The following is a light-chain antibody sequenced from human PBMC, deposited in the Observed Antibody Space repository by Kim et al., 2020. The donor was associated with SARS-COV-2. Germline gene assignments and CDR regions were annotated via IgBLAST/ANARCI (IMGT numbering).Light chain of an antibody. V-gene: IGKV3-11*01. CDR1: QSVSTY. CDR3: QQRSNWPEGLT. Sequence: GERATLSGRTSQSVSTYLAWYQHKPGQSPRLLIHDASSRATGIPARFSGSGSGTDFTLTIDSLQPEDCAVYYCQQRSNWPEGLTFGGGTKVDIK. J-gene: IGKJ4*01. CDR2: DAS.